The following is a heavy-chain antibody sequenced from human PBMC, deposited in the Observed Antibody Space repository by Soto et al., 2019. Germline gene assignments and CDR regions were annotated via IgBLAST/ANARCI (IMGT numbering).Heavy chain of an antibody. V-gene: IGHV3-30-3*01. CDR3: AREACYLVALYY. J-gene: IGHJ4*02. CDR2: ISYDGSNK. D-gene: IGHD3-16*02. CDR1: GFTFSSYA. Sequence: QVQLVESGGGVVQPGRSLRLSCAASGFTFSSYAMHWVRQAPGKGLEWVAVISYDGSNKYYADSVKGRFTISRDNSKHTLYLQMNSLRSEETAVYYCAREACYLVALYYWGQGTLVTVSS.